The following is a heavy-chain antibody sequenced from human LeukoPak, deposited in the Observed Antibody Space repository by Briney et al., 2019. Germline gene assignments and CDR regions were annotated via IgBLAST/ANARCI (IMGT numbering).Heavy chain of an antibody. CDR2: ISGSGGNT. Sequence: GGSLRLSCAASGFTFSSYAMSWVRQAPGKGLEWVSAISGSGGNTYYADSVKGRFTISRDNAKNSLYLQMNSLRAEDTAVYYCARDKSVGASLFDYWGQGTLVTVSS. V-gene: IGHV3-23*01. J-gene: IGHJ4*02. D-gene: IGHD1-26*01. CDR3: ARDKSVGASLFDY. CDR1: GFTFSSYA.